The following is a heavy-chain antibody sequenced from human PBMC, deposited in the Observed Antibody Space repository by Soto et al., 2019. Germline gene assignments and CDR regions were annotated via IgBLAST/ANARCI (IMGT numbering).Heavy chain of an antibody. CDR1: GGSISSSSHY. Sequence: SETLSLTCTVSGGSISSSSHYWSWIRQPPGKGLEWIGEIFHSGSTNYNPSLKTRVTISVDKSKNQFSLKLSSVTAADTAVYYCARVYSGSYSDSWGQGTLVTVSS. J-gene: IGHJ4*02. CDR3: ARVYSGSYSDS. V-gene: IGHV4-61*05. D-gene: IGHD1-26*01. CDR2: IFHSGST.